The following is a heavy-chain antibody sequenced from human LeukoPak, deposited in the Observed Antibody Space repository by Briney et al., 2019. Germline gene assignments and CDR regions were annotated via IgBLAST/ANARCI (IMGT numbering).Heavy chain of an antibody. CDR2: ITFDGNSK. V-gene: IGHV3-30*18. CDR1: GFPFSIYG. J-gene: IGHJ4*02. Sequence: PGGSLRLSYAASGFPFSIYGMHWVRQAPGKGLEWVAIITFDGNSKSYADSVKGRFTVSRDNSKNTLYLQMSSLRTEDTAVYYCAKDLSYGSYSFDSWGQGALVTVSS. D-gene: IGHD3-10*01. CDR3: AKDLSYGSYSFDS.